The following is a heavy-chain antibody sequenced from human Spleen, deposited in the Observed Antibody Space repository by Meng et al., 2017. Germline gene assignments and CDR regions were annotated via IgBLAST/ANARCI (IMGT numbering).Heavy chain of an antibody. J-gene: IGHJ4*02. V-gene: IGHV3-48*03. Sequence: SLKISCAASGFTFSTYEMNWVRQAPGKGLEWVSYISTTGATMKYADSVTGRFTISRDNAKNSLFLQMNSVSAEDTAMYYCTRDFARNTIDYWGQGTLVTVSS. CDR2: ISTTGATM. CDR3: TRDFARNTIDY. CDR1: GFTFSTYE. D-gene: IGHD1-1*01.